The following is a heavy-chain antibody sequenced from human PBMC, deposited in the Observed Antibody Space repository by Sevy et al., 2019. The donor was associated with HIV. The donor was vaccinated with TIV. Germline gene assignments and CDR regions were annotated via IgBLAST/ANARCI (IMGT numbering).Heavy chain of an antibody. CDR1: GFTFSSYA. D-gene: IGHD6-19*01. V-gene: IGHV3-23*01. Sequence: GGYLRLSCAASGFTFSSYAMSWVRQAPGKGLEWVSAISGSGGSTYYADSVKGRFTISRDNSKNRLYLQMNSLRAEDADVYYCSKIPRSGWWFDPWGQGTLVTVSS. CDR3: SKIPRSGWWFDP. CDR2: ISGSGGST. J-gene: IGHJ5*02.